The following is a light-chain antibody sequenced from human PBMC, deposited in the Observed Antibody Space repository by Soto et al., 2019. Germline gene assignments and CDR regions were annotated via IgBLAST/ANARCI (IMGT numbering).Light chain of an antibody. CDR3: SSYTSSSTLEV. V-gene: IGLV3-27*01. Sequence: SYELTQPSSVSVSPGQTARITCSGDVLAKKYARWFQQKPGQAPVLVIYKDSERPSGIPERFSGSSSGTTVTLTISGAQVEDEADYSCSSYTSSSTLEVCGTGTQLTVL. CDR1: VLAKKY. CDR2: KDS. J-gene: IGLJ1*01.